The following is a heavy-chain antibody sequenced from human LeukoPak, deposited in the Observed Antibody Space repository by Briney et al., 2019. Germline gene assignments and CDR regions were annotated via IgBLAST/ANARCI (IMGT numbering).Heavy chain of an antibody. CDR1: GYTFTSYD. CDR3: ARGWSYYDFWSGYPRLYYFDY. D-gene: IGHD3-3*01. CDR2: MNPNSGNT. J-gene: IGHJ4*02. V-gene: IGHV1-8*01. Sequence: GASVKVSCKASGYTFTSYDINWVRQATGQGLEWMGWMNPNSGNTGYAQKFQGRVTMTRNTSISTAYMELSSLRSEDTAVYYCARGWSYYDFWSGYPRLYYFDYWGQGTLVTVSS.